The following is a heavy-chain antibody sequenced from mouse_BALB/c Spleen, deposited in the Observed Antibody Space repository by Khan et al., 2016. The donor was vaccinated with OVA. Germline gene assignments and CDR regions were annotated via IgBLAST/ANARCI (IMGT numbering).Heavy chain of an antibody. CDR2: IYPYNDDT. J-gene: IGHJ2*01. CDR1: GYTFTSYV. CDR3: AKNYRDDVYFDY. V-gene: IGHV1S136*01. Sequence: VQLKQSGPELVKPGASVKMSCKASGYTFTSYVMHWLRQKPGQSLEWIGYIYPYNDDTKYNEKFKGKATLTSDKSSRTAYMELSSLTSEDSAVYYCAKNYRDDVYFDYWGQGTTLTVSS. D-gene: IGHD2-14*01.